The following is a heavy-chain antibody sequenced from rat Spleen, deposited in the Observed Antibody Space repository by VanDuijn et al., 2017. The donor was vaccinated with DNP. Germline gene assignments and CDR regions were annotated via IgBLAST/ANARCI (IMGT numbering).Heavy chain of an antibody. D-gene: IGHD1-2*01. V-gene: IGHV3-3*01. CDR3: ASSYSSYIFDY. Sequence: EVQLQESGPGLVKPSQSLSLTCSVTGFSITSNYRWNWIRKFPGNKLEWMGYINIAGSTNYNPSLRSRISITRDTSKNQFFLQVNSVTTEDTATYYCASSYSSYIFDYWGQGVMVTVSS. J-gene: IGHJ2*01. CDR2: INIAGST. CDR1: GFSITSNYR.